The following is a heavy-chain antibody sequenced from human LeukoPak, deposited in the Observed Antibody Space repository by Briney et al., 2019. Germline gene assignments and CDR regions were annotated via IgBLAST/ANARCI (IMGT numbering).Heavy chain of an antibody. D-gene: IGHD6-19*01. CDR2: MNPNSGNT. Sequence: ASVKVSCKASGYTFRNYAINWVRQAPGQGLEWMGWMNPNSGNTGYAQRFQARVTITRNTSISTAYMELSSLRSEDTAVYYCARGGSSGWSGAFDIWGQGTMVTVSS. V-gene: IGHV1-8*03. CDR3: ARGGSSGWSGAFDI. J-gene: IGHJ3*02. CDR1: GYTFRNYA.